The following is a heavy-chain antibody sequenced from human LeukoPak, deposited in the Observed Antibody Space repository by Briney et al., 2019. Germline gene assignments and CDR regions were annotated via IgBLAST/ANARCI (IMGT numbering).Heavy chain of an antibody. J-gene: IGHJ4*02. V-gene: IGHV3-23*01. CDR2: ISGSGGST. CDR3: TGTPTPDY. Sequence: TGGSLRLSCAASKFTFSSYWMHWVRQAPGKGLEWVSAISGSGGSTHYADSVKGRFTISRDNSKNTLYLQMNSLRAEDTAVYYCTGTPTPDYWGQGTLVTVSS. CDR1: KFTFSSYW. D-gene: IGHD1-7*01.